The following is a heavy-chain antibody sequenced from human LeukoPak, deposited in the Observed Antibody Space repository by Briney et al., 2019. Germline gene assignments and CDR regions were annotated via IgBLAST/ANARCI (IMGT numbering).Heavy chain of an antibody. CDR2: IYYSGST. J-gene: IGHJ3*02. CDR3: ASHRSPGDAFDI. Sequence: SSETLSLTCTVSGGSIRSYYWSWIRQPPGKGLEWIGNIYYSGSTNYNPYLKSRVTISVDTSKNQFSLKLSSVTAADTAVYYCASHRSPGDAFDIWGQGTIVTVSS. V-gene: IGHV4-59*08. CDR1: GGSIRSYY.